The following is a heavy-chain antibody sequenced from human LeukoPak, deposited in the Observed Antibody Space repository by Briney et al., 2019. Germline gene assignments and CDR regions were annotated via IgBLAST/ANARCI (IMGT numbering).Heavy chain of an antibody. D-gene: IGHD1-7*01. J-gene: IGHJ4*02. CDR3: ARDLGASTTGTTDLFDY. CDR1: GFTFSSYS. V-gene: IGHV3-21*01. Sequence: GGSLRLSCAASGFTFSSYSMNWVRQAPGKGLEWVSSISSSSSYIYYADSVKGRFTISRDNAKNSLYLQMDSLRAEDTAVYYCARDLGASTTGTTDLFDYWGQGTLVTVSS. CDR2: ISSSSSYI.